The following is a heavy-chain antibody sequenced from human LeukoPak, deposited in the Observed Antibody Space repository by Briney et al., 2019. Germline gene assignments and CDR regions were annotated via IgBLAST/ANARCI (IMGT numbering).Heavy chain of an antibody. CDR3: AREVDGGFDP. V-gene: IGHV3-64*01. D-gene: IGHD3-16*01. Sequence: GGSLRLSCAASGFTFSSYTMHWVRQAPGKGLESVSAISSNGDSTYYVKSVKDRFTISRDTSKNTLYLHMGSLRVEDTAVYYCAREVDGGFDPWGQGTLVTVSS. CDR1: GFTFSSYT. CDR2: ISSNGDST. J-gene: IGHJ5*02.